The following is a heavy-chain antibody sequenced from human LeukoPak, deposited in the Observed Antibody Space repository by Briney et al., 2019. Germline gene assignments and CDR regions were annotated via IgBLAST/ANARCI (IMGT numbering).Heavy chain of an antibody. CDR2: IYYSGST. D-gene: IGHD5-18*01. CDR1: GGSISSSSYY. Sequence: PSETLSLTCTVSGGSISSSSYYWGWIRQPPGKGLEWIGSIYYSGSTYYNPSLKSRVTISVDTSKNQFSLKLSSVTAADTAVYYCGGHGYSYGYIFYYGMDVWGQGTTVTVSS. CDR3: GGHGYSYGYIFYYGMDV. J-gene: IGHJ6*02. V-gene: IGHV4-39*01.